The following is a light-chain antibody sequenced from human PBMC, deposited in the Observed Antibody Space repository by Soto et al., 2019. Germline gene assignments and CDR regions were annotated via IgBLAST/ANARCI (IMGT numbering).Light chain of an antibody. V-gene: IGKV2-24*01. CDR2: EIS. CDR3: MAGTQVPFT. CDR1: QSLVHDDGNTY. J-gene: IGKJ3*01. Sequence: DIVMTQTPLSSSVTLGHPASISCRSSQSLVHDDGNTYLSWLQQRTGQPPRLLIYEISNRFSGVPDRFSGSGAGTDFTLKISRVEDADVGVYYCMAGTQVPFTFGPGTRVDIK.